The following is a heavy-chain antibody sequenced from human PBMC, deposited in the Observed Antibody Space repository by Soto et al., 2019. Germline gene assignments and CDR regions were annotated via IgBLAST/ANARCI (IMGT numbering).Heavy chain of an antibody. CDR1: GGSISSGGYY. D-gene: IGHD3-10*01. V-gene: IGHV4-31*03. J-gene: IGHJ5*02. CDR2: IYYSGST. CDR3: ARDSRGFGHSWFDP. Sequence: QVQLQESGPGLVKPSQTLSLTCTVSGGSISSGGYYWSWIRQHPGKGLEWIGYIYYSGSTYYNPSLKSRVTISVDTSKNQFSLKLSSVTAADTAVYYCARDSRGFGHSWFDPWGQGTLVTVSS.